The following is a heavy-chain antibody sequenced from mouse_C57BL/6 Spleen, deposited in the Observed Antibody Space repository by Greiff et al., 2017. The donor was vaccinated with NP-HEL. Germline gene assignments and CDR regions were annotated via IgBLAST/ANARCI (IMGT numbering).Heavy chain of an antibody. V-gene: IGHV1-19*01. J-gene: IGHJ2*01. CDR3: ARGSSGLYYFDY. D-gene: IGHD3-2*02. CDR1: GYTFTDYY. CDR2: INPYNGGT. Sequence: VQLQQSGPVLVKPGASVKMSCKASGYTFTDYYMNWVKQSHGKSLEWIGVINPYNGGTSYNQKFKGKATLTVDKSSSTAYMELNSLTSEDSAVYYCARGSSGLYYFDYWGQGTTLTVSS.